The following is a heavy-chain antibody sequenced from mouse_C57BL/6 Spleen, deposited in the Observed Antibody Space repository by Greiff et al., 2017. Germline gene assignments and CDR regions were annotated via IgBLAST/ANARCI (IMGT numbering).Heavy chain of an antibody. J-gene: IGHJ2*01. CDR3: ARDRGLA. D-gene: IGHD2-13*01. Sequence: EVQLQESGPGLVKPSQSLSLTCSVTGYSITSGYYWNWLRQFPGNKLEWMGYISYDGSNNYNPSLKNRISITRDTSKNQFFLKLNSVTTEDTATYYCARDRGLAWGQGTTLTVSS. CDR2: ISYDGSN. V-gene: IGHV3-6*01. CDR1: GYSITSGYY.